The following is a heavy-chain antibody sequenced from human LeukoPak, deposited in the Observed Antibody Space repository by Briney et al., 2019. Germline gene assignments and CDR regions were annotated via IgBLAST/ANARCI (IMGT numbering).Heavy chain of an antibody. D-gene: IGHD6-19*01. Sequence: ASVKVSCKTSGYTFSRHYIHWVRQAPGQGLEWLGIINTSGATTRYGQNFKGRVTATRDTSTSTVYMEVSSLNSEGTAVYYCARGLESSGWYGMDVWGQGTTIIVSS. CDR2: INTSGATT. J-gene: IGHJ6*02. CDR1: GYTFSRHY. V-gene: IGHV1-46*01. CDR3: ARGLESSGWYGMDV.